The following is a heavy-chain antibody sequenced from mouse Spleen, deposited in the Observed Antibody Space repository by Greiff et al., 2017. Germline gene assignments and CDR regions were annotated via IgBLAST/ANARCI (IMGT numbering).Heavy chain of an antibody. V-gene: IGHV5-17*01. CDR2: ISSGSSTI. CDR1: GFTFSDYG. J-gene: IGHJ1*03. CDR3: ARGYFDV. Sequence: EVKVVESGGGLVKPGGSLKLSCAASGFTFSDYGMNWVRQAPEKGLEWVAYISSGSSTIYYADTVKGRFTISRDNAKNTLFLQMTSLRSEDTAMYYCARGYFDVWGTGTTVTVSS.